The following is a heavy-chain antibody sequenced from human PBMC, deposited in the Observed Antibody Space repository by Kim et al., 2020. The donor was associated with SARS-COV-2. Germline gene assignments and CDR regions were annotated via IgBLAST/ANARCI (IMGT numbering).Heavy chain of an antibody. D-gene: IGHD2-2*01. Sequence: SETLSLTCTVSGGSISRSNSHWGWIRQPPGKGLEWIGSVYYSGSTFYSPSLRSRVSISLQTSENQFSLELTSVTAADTAVYYCARGQPLDYWGRGILVTVSS. CDR2: VYYSGST. CDR1: GGSISRSNSH. CDR3: ARGQPLDY. V-gene: IGHV4-39*07. J-gene: IGHJ4*02.